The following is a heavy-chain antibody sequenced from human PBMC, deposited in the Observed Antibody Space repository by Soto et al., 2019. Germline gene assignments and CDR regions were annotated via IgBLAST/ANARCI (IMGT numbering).Heavy chain of an antibody. Sequence: QVQLQESGPGLVKPSQTLSLTCTVSGGSISSGDYYWSWIRQPPGKGLEWIGYIYYSGSTYYNPSLKSRVTISVYTSKNQFSLKLSSVTAADTAVYYCARGPAASGYYQQQFDYWGQGTLVTVSS. J-gene: IGHJ4*02. D-gene: IGHD5-12*01. V-gene: IGHV4-30-4*01. CDR2: IYYSGST. CDR1: GGSISSGDYY. CDR3: ARGPAASGYYQQQFDY.